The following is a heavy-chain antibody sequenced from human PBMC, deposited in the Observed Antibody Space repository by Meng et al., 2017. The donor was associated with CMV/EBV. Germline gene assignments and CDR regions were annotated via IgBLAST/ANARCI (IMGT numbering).Heavy chain of an antibody. D-gene: IGHD4-11*01. V-gene: IGHV4-39*01. J-gene: IGHJ6*02. Sequence: GSLRLSCTVSGGSISSSSYYWGWIRQPPGKGLEWIGSIYYSGSTYYNPSLKSRVTISVDTSKNQFSLKLSSVTAADTAVYYCARGRDAVRYYYYYGMDVWGQGTTVTVSS. CDR3: ARGRDAVRYYYYYGMDV. CDR1: GGSISSSSYY. CDR2: IYYSGST.